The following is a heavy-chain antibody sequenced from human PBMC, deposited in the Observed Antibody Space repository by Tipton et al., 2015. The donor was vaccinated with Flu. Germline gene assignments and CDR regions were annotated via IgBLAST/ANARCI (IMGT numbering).Heavy chain of an antibody. Sequence: TLSLTCIVYGASFSNYYWSWIRQPPGKALEWIGEINHSGSANYNPSLKTRVTISVDASKNQFSLKLSSVTAADTAVYYCAGSIAVSGKFDPWGQGTLVTVSS. V-gene: IGHV4-34*01. CDR2: INHSGSA. CDR3: AGSIAVSGKFDP. D-gene: IGHD6-19*01. J-gene: IGHJ5*02. CDR1: GASFSNYY.